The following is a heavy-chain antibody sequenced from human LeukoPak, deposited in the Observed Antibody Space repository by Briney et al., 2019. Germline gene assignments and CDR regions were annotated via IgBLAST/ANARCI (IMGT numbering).Heavy chain of an antibody. Sequence: GGSLRLSCAASRFTFSSYSMNWVRQAPGKGLEGVSSISSSSSYIYYVDSVKGRFTISRDNAKNSLYLQMNSLRAEDTAVYYCAREGYYDSSGYSIPSDFDYWGQGTLVTVSS. V-gene: IGHV3-21*01. D-gene: IGHD3-22*01. J-gene: IGHJ4*02. CDR3: AREGYYDSSGYSIPSDFDY. CDR2: ISSSSSYI. CDR1: RFTFSSYS.